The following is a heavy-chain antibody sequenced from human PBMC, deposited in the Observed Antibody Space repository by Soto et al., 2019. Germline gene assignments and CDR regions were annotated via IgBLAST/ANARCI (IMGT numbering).Heavy chain of an antibody. D-gene: IGHD3-3*01. CDR2: INHSGST. Sequence: SETLSLTCAVYGGSFSGYYWSWIRQPPGKGLEWIGEINHSGSTNYNPSLKSRVTISVDTSKNQFSLKLSSVTAADTAVYYCARHDEVDFWSGYYTYWFDPWGQGTLVTVSS. J-gene: IGHJ5*02. V-gene: IGHV4-34*01. CDR3: ARHDEVDFWSGYYTYWFDP. CDR1: GGSFSGYY.